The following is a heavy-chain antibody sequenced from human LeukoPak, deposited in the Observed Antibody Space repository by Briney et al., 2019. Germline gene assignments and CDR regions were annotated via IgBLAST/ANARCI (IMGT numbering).Heavy chain of an antibody. CDR2: ISYDGRNK. CDR1: GFTFSSYA. V-gene: IGHV3-30*18. CDR3: VEGGAARFDY. J-gene: IGHJ4*02. Sequence: GGSLRLSCAASGFTFSSYAMHWVRQAPGKGLEWVALISYDGRNKYNADSVKGRFTISRDNSKNTLYLQMNSLRAEDTAVYYCVEGGAARFDYWGQGTLVAVSS. D-gene: IGHD5-18*01.